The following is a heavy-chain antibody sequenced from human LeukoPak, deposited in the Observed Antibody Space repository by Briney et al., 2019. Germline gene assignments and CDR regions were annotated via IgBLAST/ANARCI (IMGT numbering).Heavy chain of an antibody. CDR1: GFTFSSYA. CDR3: AKVEGAVYYYDSSGYYDY. V-gene: IGHV3-23*01. J-gene: IGHJ4*02. CDR2: ISGSGGST. Sequence: GGSLRLSCAASGFTFSSYAMSWFRQAPGKGLEWVSAISGSGGSTYYADSVKGRFTISRDNSKNTLYLQMNSLRAEDTAVYYCAKVEGAVYYYDSSGYYDYWGQGTLVTVSS. D-gene: IGHD3-22*01.